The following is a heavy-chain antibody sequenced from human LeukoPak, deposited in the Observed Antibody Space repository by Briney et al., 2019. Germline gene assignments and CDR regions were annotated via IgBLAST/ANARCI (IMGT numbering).Heavy chain of an antibody. D-gene: IGHD6-13*01. V-gene: IGHV4-59*01. CDR1: GGSISSYY. CDR3: ARVGIAAAESGDWFDP. J-gene: IGHJ5*02. Sequence: SETLSLTCTVSGGSISSYYWSWLRQPPGKGLEWIGYIYYSGSTNYNPSLKSRVTISVDTSKNQFSLKLSSVTAADTAVYYCARVGIAAAESGDWFDPWGQGTLVTVSS. CDR2: IYYSGST.